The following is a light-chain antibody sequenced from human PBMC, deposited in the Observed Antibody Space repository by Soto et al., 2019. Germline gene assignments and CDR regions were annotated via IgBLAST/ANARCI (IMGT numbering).Light chain of an antibody. CDR1: ALPKKY. CDR3: LSADSSGTYL. V-gene: IGLV3-16*01. CDR2: KDS. J-gene: IGLJ2*01. Sequence: SYELTQPPSVSVSLGQMARITCSGEALPKKYAYWYQQKPGQFPVLGIYKDSERPSGIPERFSGSSSGTIVTLTISGVQAEDEADYYCLSADSSGTYLFGGGTKLTVL.